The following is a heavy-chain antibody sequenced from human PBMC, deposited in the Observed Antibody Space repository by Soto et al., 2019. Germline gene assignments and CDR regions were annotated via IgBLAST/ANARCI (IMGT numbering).Heavy chain of an antibody. Sequence: GGSLRLSGAASGCTFSSYAMHWVRQAPGKGLEWVAVISYDGSSKYYADSVKGRFTISRDNSKNMLYLQMNSLRAEDTAVYYCARXGIGGILWSPLGLGMDVWGQGTTVTVSS. CDR2: ISYDGSSK. J-gene: IGHJ6*02. V-gene: IGHV3-30-3*01. CDR3: ARXGIGGILWSPLGLGMDV. D-gene: IGHD2-21*01. CDR1: GCTFSSYA.